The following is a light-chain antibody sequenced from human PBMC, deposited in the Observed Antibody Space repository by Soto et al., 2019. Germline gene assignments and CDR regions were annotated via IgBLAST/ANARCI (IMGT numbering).Light chain of an antibody. CDR1: NIGSKS. CDR2: DDS. Sequence: SYELTQPPSVSVAPGQTARITCGGNNIGSKSVHWYQQKPGQAPVLVVYDDSDRPSGIPERFSGSRSGNTASLTISGLQAEDEADYYCSSYTSGSTLYVFGTGTKLTVL. V-gene: IGLV3-21*02. CDR3: SSYTSGSTLYV. J-gene: IGLJ1*01.